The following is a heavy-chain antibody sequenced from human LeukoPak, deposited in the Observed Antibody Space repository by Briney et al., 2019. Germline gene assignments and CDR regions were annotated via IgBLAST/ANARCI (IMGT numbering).Heavy chain of an antibody. CDR1: GDSVSSNSAA. J-gene: IGHJ3*02. CDR2: TYYRSKWYN. V-gene: IGHV6-1*01. CDR3: ARRGPLYYDILTGYSPDDAFDI. D-gene: IGHD3-9*01. Sequence: SQTLSLTCAISGDSVSSNSAAWNWIRQSPSRGLEWLGRTYYRSKWYNDYAISVKSRITINPDTSKNQFSLQLNSVTPEDTAVYYCARRGPLYYDILTGYSPDDAFDIWGQGTMVTVSS.